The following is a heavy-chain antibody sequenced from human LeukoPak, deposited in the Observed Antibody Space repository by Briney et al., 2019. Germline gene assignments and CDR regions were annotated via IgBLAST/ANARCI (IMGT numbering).Heavy chain of an antibody. Sequence: GGSLRLSCAASGFTFSSYAMHWVRQAPGKGLEWVAVISYDGSNKYYADSVKGRFTISRDNSKNTLYLQMNSLRAEDTAVYYCANALDDAFDIWGQGTMVTVSS. CDR2: ISYDGSNK. J-gene: IGHJ3*02. CDR3: ANALDDAFDI. D-gene: IGHD1-1*01. V-gene: IGHV3-30-3*01. CDR1: GFTFSSYA.